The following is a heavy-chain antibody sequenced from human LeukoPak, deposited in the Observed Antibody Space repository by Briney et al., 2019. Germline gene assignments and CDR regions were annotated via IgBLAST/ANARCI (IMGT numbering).Heavy chain of an antibody. J-gene: IGHJ4*02. V-gene: IGHV1-46*01. CDR2: INPSGGST. Sequence: ASVKVSCKASGYTFTSYYMHWVRQAPGQGLEWMGIINPSGGSTSYAQEFQGRVTMTRDTSTSTVYMELSSLRSEDTAVYYRARDILRAWEPLWSGYSPGYWGQGTLVTVSS. CDR3: ARDILRAWEPLWSGYSPGY. CDR1: GYTFTSYY. D-gene: IGHD3-3*01.